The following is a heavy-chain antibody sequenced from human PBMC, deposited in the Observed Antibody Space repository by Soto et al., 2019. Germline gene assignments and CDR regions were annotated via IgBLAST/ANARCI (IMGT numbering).Heavy chain of an antibody. Sequence: TGESLKISCKGSGYSFTSYWISWVRQMPGKGLEWMGRIGPSDSYTNYSPSFQGHVTISADKSISTAYLQWSSLKASDTAMYYCAGNVLRYFDWLNGAFDIWGQGTMVSISS. J-gene: IGHJ3*02. CDR3: AGNVLRYFDWLNGAFDI. CDR2: IGPSDSYT. V-gene: IGHV5-10-1*01. CDR1: GYSFTSYW. D-gene: IGHD3-9*01.